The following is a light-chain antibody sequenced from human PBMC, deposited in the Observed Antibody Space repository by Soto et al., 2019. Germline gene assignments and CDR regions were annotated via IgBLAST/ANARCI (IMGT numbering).Light chain of an antibody. V-gene: IGKV3-20*01. J-gene: IGKJ3*01. CDR3: QQYGSSPLFT. CDR2: GAS. Sequence: EIVLTQSPGTLSLSPGERATLSRSASQSVSSSYLAWFQQKPGQAPRLLIHGASSRATGIPDRFSGSGSGTDFTLTISRLEPEDFAVYYCQQYGSSPLFTFGPGTKVDIK. CDR1: QSVSSSY.